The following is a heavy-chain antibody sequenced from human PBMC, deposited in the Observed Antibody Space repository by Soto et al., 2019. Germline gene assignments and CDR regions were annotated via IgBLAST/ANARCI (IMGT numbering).Heavy chain of an antibody. J-gene: IGHJ4*02. CDR1: GGTFSSYT. D-gene: IGHD5-12*01. CDR2: MIPILGIA. Sequence: QVQLVQSGAEVKKPGSSVKVSCKASGGTFSSYTISWVRQAPGQGLEWMGRMIPILGIANYAQKFQGRVTITADKSTSTAYMELSSLRSEDTAVYYCARDGSGYDGGYFDYWGQGTLVTVSS. V-gene: IGHV1-69*08. CDR3: ARDGSGYDGGYFDY.